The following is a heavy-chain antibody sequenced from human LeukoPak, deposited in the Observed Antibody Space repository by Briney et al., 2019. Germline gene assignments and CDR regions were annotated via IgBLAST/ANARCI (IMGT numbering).Heavy chain of an antibody. V-gene: IGHV3-66*01. J-gene: IGHJ4*02. CDR1: GFTVSSNY. CDR3: AREYRGEYYFAY. CDR2: IYSGGST. D-gene: IGHD3-10*01. Sequence: PGGSLRLSCAASGFTVSSNYMNWVRQAPGKGLEWVSVIYSGGSTYYADSVKGRFTISRDNSKNTLYLQMNSLRAEDTAVYYCAREYRGEYYFAYWGQGTLVTVSS.